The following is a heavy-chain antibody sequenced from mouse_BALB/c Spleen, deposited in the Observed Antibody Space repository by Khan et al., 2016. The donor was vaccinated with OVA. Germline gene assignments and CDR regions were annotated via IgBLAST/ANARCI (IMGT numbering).Heavy chain of an antibody. D-gene: IGHD1-1*01. V-gene: IGHV5-9-4*01. CDR3: ARASDKYGRSPWFCDS. Sequence: EVELVESGGGLVKPGGSLKLSCVASGFTFSSYDMSWVRQSPEKRLEWVAEISSGGSYTDYPDTVTGRFTIARDNAKNTLYLDMSSLRSEDTAMYCCARASDKYGRSPWFCDSWGQGTTLTVSS. CDR2: ISSGGSYT. J-gene: IGHJ2*01. CDR1: GFTFSSYD.